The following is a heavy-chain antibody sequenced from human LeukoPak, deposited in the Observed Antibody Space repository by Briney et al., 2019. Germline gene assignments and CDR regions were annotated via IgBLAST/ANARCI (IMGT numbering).Heavy chain of an antibody. D-gene: IGHD5-24*01. V-gene: IGHV4-34*01. CDR2: INHSGST. Sequence: SETLSLTCAVYGGSFSGYDWSWIRQPPGKGLEWIGEINHSGSTNYNPSLKSRVTISVDTSKNQFSLKLTSVTAADTAVYYCARLYLPATRFDYWGQGTLVTVSS. CDR1: GGSFSGYD. J-gene: IGHJ4*02. CDR3: ARLYLPATRFDY.